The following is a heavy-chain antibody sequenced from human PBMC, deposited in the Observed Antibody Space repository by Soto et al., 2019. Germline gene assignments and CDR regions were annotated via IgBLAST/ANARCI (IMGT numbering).Heavy chain of an antibody. J-gene: IGHJ5*02. CDR2: ISSSSSYI. Sequence: EVQLVESGGGLVKPGGSLRLSCAASGFTFSSYSMNWVRQAPGKGLEWVSSISSSSSYIYYADSVKGRFTISRDNAKNSLYLQMNSLRAEDTAVYYCARHSILRYNWNGRMGWFDPWGQGTLVTVSS. V-gene: IGHV3-21*01. CDR1: GFTFSSYS. D-gene: IGHD1-20*01. CDR3: ARHSILRYNWNGRMGWFDP.